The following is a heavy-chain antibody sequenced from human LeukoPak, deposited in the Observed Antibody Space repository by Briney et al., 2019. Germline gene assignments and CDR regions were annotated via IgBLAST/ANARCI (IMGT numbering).Heavy chain of an antibody. CDR1: GFTVSDNY. V-gene: IGHV3-21*01. Sequence: PGGSLRLSCAASGFTVSDNYMSWVRQAPGKGLEWVSSVSSSEDYIYYADSVKGRFTISRDNAENSLYLQMNSLKAEDTAVYYCATPANDYGDRNWYFDLWGRGTLVTVSS. CDR3: ATPANDYGDRNWYFDL. J-gene: IGHJ2*01. CDR2: VSSSEDYI. D-gene: IGHD4-17*01.